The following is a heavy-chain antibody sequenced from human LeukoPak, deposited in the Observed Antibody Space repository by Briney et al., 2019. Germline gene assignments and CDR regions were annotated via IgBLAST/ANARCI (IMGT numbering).Heavy chain of an antibody. D-gene: IGHD3-10*01. CDR3: AREASRAGTYYFDY. CDR2: IYYSGST. V-gene: IGHV4-59*01. Sequence: SETLSLTCTVSGGSISSYYWSWIRQPPGKGLEWIGYIYYSGSTNYNPSLKSRVTISVDTSKNQFSLKLSSVTAADTAVYFCAREASRAGTYYFDYWGQGTLLAVSS. J-gene: IGHJ4*02. CDR1: GGSISSYY.